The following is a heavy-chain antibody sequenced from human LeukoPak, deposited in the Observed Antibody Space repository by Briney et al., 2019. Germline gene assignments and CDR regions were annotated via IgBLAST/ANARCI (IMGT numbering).Heavy chain of an antibody. CDR1: GFTFSSYA. J-gene: IGHJ4*02. CDR2: ISGSGGST. CDR3: AKSQQLAPGLFDY. Sequence: GGSLRLSCAASGFTFSSYAMSWVRQAPGKGLEWVSAISGSGGSTYYADSVKGRFTISRDNSKTTLYLQMNSLRAEDTAVYYCAKSQQLAPGLFDYWGQGTLVTVSS. D-gene: IGHD6-6*01. V-gene: IGHV3-23*01.